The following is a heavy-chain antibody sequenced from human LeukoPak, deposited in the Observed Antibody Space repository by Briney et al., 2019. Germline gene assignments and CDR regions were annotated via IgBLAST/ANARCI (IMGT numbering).Heavy chain of an antibody. V-gene: IGHV3-7*03. CDR3: AGGSSKEV. CDR2: IKKDGSGI. Sequence: GGSLRLSCAVSGFPFSNSWMYWVRQAPGKGLEGVANIKKDGSGISYVDSVKGRFIISRDNARNSLYLQMNSLRVEDTAVYFCAGGSSKEVWGKGTAVTVSS. D-gene: IGHD1-26*01. CDR1: GFPFSNSW. J-gene: IGHJ6*04.